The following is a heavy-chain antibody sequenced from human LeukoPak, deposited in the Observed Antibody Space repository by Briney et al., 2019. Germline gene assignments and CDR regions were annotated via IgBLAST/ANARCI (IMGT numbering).Heavy chain of an antibody. CDR2: IYPGGSDI. CDR3: ARRRYSISSDAFDI. J-gene: IGHJ3*02. CDR1: GYSFTNYW. Sequence: GESLKISCKGSGYSFTNYWIGWVRQMPGKGLEWMGIIYPGGSDIRYSPSFQGQVTISADKSISTAYLQWSSLKASDTAMYYCARRRYSISSDAFDIWGQGAMVIVSS. V-gene: IGHV5-51*01. D-gene: IGHD6-6*01.